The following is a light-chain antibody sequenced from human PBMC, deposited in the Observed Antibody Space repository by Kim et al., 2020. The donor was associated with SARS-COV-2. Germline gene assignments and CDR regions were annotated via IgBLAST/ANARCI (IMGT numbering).Light chain of an antibody. CDR1: QSVNSN. Sequence: SLSPGERATLSCRASQSVNSNLAWYQQKPGQSPRLLIYDASNRATGIPVRFSGRGSGTDFTLTISSLEPEDFAVYYCQQRTDWITFGQGTRLEIK. V-gene: IGKV3-11*01. CDR2: DAS. J-gene: IGKJ5*01. CDR3: QQRTDWIT.